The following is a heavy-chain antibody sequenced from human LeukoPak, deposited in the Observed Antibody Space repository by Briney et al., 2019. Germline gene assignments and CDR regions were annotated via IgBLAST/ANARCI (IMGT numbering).Heavy chain of an antibody. CDR1: GFTFSSYA. J-gene: IGHJ4*02. Sequence: PGGSLRLSCAAPGFTFSSYAMSWVRQAPGKGLEWVSAISGSGGSTYYADSVKGRFTISRDNSKNTLYLQMNSLRAEDTAVYYCAKETGRGSYYFWFDYWGQGTLVTVSS. D-gene: IGHD1-26*01. CDR3: AKETGRGSYYFWFDY. V-gene: IGHV3-23*01. CDR2: ISGSGGST.